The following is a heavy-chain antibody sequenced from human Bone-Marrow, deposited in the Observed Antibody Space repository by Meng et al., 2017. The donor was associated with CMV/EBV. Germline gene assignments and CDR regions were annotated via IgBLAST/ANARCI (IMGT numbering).Heavy chain of an antibody. D-gene: IGHD2-2*01. CDR1: GFTFSSYA. V-gene: IGHV3-23*03. Sequence: GESLKISCAASGFTFSSYAMSWVRQAPGKGLEWVSVIYSGGSSTYYADSVKGRFTISRDNSKNTLYLQMNSLRAEDTAVYYCAKMMGVVPHYYYGMDVWGQGTTVTVSS. CDR2: IYSGGSST. J-gene: IGHJ6*01. CDR3: AKMMGVVPHYYYGMDV.